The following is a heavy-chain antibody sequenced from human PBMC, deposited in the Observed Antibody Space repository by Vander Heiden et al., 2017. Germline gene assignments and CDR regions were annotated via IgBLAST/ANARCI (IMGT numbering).Heavy chain of an antibody. CDR3: AKGWGLDDY. CDR2: ISGSGGST. D-gene: IGHD7-27*01. CDR1: GSTLSRHA. V-gene: IGHV3-23*01. J-gene: IGHJ4*02. Sequence: EVQLLESRGGLVQPGGSLRLSCPASGSTLSRHAISWGRQAPGKGLEWVSAISGSGGSTYYADSVKGRFTISRDNSKNTLYLQMNSLRAEDTAVYYCAKGWGLDDYWGQGTLVTVSS.